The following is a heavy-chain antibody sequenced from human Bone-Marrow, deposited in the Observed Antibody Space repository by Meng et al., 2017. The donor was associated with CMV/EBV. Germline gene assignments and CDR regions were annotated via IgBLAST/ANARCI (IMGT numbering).Heavy chain of an antibody. Sequence: ASVKVSCKASGYTFTSYGISWVRQAPGQGLEWMGWISAYNGNTNYAQKLQGRVTMTADTSSRTAYMELRSLRFDDTAVYFCARGPSVAAAVPDYWGQGTLVTVSS. V-gene: IGHV1-18*01. CDR1: GYTFTSYG. CDR3: ARGPSVAAAVPDY. D-gene: IGHD6-13*01. J-gene: IGHJ4*02. CDR2: ISAYNGNT.